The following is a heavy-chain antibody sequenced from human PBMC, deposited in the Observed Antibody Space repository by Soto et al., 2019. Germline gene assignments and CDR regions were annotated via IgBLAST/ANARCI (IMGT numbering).Heavy chain of an antibody. CDR3: AREDGNNLLDH. Sequence: QVQLVQSGAEVKKPGSSLNVSCKVSGGSFSSNTISWVRQAPGHGLEWMGMIIPILAVTKYAQKFQGSVTIIADKSSSTAYMELASRRSDDTAVYDCAREDGNNLLDHWGQGALVNVSS. CDR1: GGSFSSNT. CDR2: IIPILAVT. V-gene: IGHV1-69*08. J-gene: IGHJ4*02.